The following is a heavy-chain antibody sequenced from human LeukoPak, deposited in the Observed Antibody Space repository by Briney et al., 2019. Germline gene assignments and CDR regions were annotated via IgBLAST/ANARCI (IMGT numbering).Heavy chain of an antibody. V-gene: IGHV1-2*02. Sequence: VASVRVSCKASGYSFTDYYLHWVRQAPGQGLEWMGWMKPESGKTGTAQRFQGRVTLTRDTSTSTAYMEVTRLTSDDTAIYYCARDKNPTVFDYWGQGTLVTVSS. CDR3: ARDKNPTVFDY. CDR2: MKPESGKT. CDR1: GYSFTDYY. J-gene: IGHJ4*01.